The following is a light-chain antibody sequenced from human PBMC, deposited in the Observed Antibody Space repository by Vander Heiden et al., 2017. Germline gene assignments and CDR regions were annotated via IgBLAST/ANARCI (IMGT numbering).Light chain of an antibody. CDR1: SSNIGAVYD. Sequence: SVLTRTPSASAAPGQRVPISCTGSSSNIGAVYDVHWYQQLPGPAPKLLIYGNSNRPSGVPDRFSGSKSGTSASLAITGLQAEDEADYYCQSYDSSLSGSVFGGGTKLTVL. V-gene: IGLV1-40*01. J-gene: IGLJ2*01. CDR2: GNS. CDR3: QSYDSSLSGSV.